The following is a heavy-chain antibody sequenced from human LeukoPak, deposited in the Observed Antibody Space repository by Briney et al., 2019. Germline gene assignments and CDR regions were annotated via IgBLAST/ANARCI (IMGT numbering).Heavy chain of an antibody. Sequence: GGSLRLSCAASGFTYSSYAMSWVRQAPGKGLEWVSAISSSGASAHYADSVKGRFTISRDNSKKTLNLQMNSLRAEDTAVFYCAKAHGGSYHSGIDWGQGTLVIVSS. J-gene: IGHJ4*02. CDR3: AKAHGGSYHSGID. CDR2: ISSSGASA. CDR1: GFTYSSYA. V-gene: IGHV3-23*01. D-gene: IGHD3-10*01.